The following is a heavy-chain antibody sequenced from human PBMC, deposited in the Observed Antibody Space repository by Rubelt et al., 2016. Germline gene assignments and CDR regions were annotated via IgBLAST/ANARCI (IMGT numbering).Heavy chain of an antibody. CDR1: GFTFSNYA. CDR3: ATWYNSGWAFDY. Sequence: QVQLVESGGGVVQPGRSLRLSCAASGFTFSNYAMHWVRQAPGKGLEWVAVISYDGRNRYYADSVKGRFTISRDNAKNSMYLQMNSLRAEETAIYYCATWYNSGWAFDYWGQGTLVTVSS. D-gene: IGHD6-19*01. CDR2: ISYDGRNR. J-gene: IGHJ4*02. V-gene: IGHV3-30*04.